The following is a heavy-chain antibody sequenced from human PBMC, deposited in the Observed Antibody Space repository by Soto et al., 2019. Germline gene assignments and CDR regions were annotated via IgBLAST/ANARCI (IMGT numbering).Heavy chain of an antibody. D-gene: IGHD6-13*01. CDR3: ARVIAAAADFDY. CDR2: ISAYNGNK. V-gene: IGHV1-18*01. CDR1: GYTFTSYG. J-gene: IGHJ4*02. Sequence: ASVKVSCKASGYTFTSYGISWVRQAPGQGLEWMGWISAYNGNKKYAQKLQGRVTMTPDTSTNTAYMELRNLRSDDTAVYYCARVIAAAADFDYWGQGTLVTVSS.